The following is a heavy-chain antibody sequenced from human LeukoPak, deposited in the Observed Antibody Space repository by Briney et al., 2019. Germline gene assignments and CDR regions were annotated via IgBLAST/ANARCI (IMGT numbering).Heavy chain of an antibody. CDR3: ARGRSYSSSSQYNWFDP. D-gene: IGHD6-6*01. Sequence: GESLKISCKGSGYSFTSYWIGWVRQMPGKGLEWMGITYPGDSDTRYSPSFQGQVTISADKSISTAYLQWSSLKASDTAMYYCARGRSYSSSSQYNWFDPWGQGTLVTVSS. J-gene: IGHJ5*02. CDR2: TYPGDSDT. V-gene: IGHV5-51*01. CDR1: GYSFTSYW.